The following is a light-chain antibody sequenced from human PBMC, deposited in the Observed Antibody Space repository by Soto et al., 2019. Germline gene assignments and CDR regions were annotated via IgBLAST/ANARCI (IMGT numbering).Light chain of an antibody. J-gene: IGKJ1*01. CDR2: KES. CDR1: QTISSW. CDR3: QHYNTYSDA. Sequence: DIQMTQSPSALSGSVGDRVTITCRASQTISSWLAWYQQKPGKAPKLLIYKESTLKSGVPSRFSGSGSGTEFTLTISSLQPDDFATYYCQHYNTYSDAFGKGTKV. V-gene: IGKV1-5*03.